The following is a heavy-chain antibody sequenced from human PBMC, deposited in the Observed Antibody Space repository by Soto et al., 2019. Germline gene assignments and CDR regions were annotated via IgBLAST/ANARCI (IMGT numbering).Heavy chain of an antibody. CDR3: AKGDCSGGRCYRGFDY. V-gene: IGHV3-23*01. CDR2: VSASGSIT. CDR1: GFRFSNYD. Sequence: EVQVLESGGGLVQPGGSLRLSCAASGFRFSNYDMSWVRQAPGKGLEWVSGVSASGSITSYADSAKGRFTISRDNAKNTMFLQMNSLRAEDTAVYFWAKGDCSGGRCYRGFDYRGQGTLVTVSA. D-gene: IGHD2-15*01. J-gene: IGHJ4*02.